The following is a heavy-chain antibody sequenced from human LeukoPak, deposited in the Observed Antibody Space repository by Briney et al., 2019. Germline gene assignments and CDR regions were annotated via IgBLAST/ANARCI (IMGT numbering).Heavy chain of an antibody. CDR2: ISSNGGST. V-gene: IGHV3-64*01. CDR1: GFTFSSYA. Sequence: GGSLRLSCAVSGFTFSSYAMHWVRQAPGKGLEYVSAISSNGGSTYYANSVKGRFTIFRDNSKNTLYLQMGSLRDEDMAVYYCARSGYCSGGSCYVDYWGQGALVTVS. J-gene: IGHJ4*02. D-gene: IGHD2-15*01. CDR3: ARSGYCSGGSCYVDY.